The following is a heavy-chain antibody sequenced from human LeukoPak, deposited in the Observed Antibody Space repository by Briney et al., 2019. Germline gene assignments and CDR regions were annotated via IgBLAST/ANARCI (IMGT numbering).Heavy chain of an antibody. Sequence: GGSLRLSCAASGFTFSSYGMHWVRQAPGKGLEWVAVIWYDGSNKYYADSVKGRFTISRDNSMNTLYLQMNSLRAEDTAVYYCARIQGSGSYPSPFDYWGQGTLVTVSS. V-gene: IGHV3-33*01. CDR1: GFTFSSYG. J-gene: IGHJ4*02. D-gene: IGHD3-10*01. CDR2: IWYDGSNK. CDR3: ARIQGSGSYPSPFDY.